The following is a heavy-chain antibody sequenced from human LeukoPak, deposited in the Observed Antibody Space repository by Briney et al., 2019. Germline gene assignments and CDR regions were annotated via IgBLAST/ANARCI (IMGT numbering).Heavy chain of an antibody. CDR1: GGSFSGYY. J-gene: IGHJ3*02. CDR3: ARGRDTAAFDI. CDR2: INHSGST. Sequence: SETLSLTCAVYGGSFSGYYWSWIRQPPGKGLEWIGEINHSGSTNYNPSLKSRVTVSVDTSKNQFSLKLSSVTAADTAVHYCARGRDTAAFDIWGQGTMVTVSS. D-gene: IGHD5-18*01. V-gene: IGHV4-34*01.